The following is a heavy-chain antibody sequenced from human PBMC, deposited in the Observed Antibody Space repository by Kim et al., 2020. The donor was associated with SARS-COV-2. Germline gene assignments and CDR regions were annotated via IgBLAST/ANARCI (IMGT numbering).Heavy chain of an antibody. J-gene: IGHJ6*02. V-gene: IGHV1-69*04. D-gene: IGHD2-2*01. CDR1: GGTFSSYA. Sequence: SVKVSCKASGGTFSSYAISWVRQAPGQGLEWMGRIIPILGIANYAQKFQGRVTITADKSTSTAYMELSSLRSEDTAVYYCARDRCSSTSCYARGGRAYGMDVWGQGTTVTVSS. CDR3: ARDRCSSTSCYARGGRAYGMDV. CDR2: IIPILGIA.